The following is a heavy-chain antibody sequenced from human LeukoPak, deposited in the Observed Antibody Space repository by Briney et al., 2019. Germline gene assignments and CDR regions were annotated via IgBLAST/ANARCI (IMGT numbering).Heavy chain of an antibody. CDR1: GYTFTSYD. V-gene: IGHV1-8*01. Sequence: ASVKVSCKASGYTFTSYDINWVRQATGQGLEWMGWMNPNSGNTGYAQKLQGRVTMTRNTSISTAYMELSSLRSEDTAVYYCARGYDILTGRNYGMDVWGQGTTVTVSS. D-gene: IGHD3-9*01. J-gene: IGHJ6*02. CDR3: ARGYDILTGRNYGMDV. CDR2: MNPNSGNT.